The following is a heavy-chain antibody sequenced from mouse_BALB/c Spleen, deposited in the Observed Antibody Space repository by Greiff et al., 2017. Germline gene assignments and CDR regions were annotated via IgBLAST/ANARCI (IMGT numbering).Heavy chain of an antibody. D-gene: IGHD1-1*01. J-gene: IGHJ2*01. CDR3: ARHYYGSHDY. CDR2: ISSGGSYT. Sequence: EVKLVESGGDLVKPGGSLKLSCAASGFTFSSYGMSWVRQTPDKRLEWVATISSGGSYTYYPDSVKGRFTISRDNAKNTLYLQMSSLKSEDTAMYYCARHYYGSHDYWGQGTTLTVSS. CDR1: GFTFSSYG. V-gene: IGHV5-6*02.